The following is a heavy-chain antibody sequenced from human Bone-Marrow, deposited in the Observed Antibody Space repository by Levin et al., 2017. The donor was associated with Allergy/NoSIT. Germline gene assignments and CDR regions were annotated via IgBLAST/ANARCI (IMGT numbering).Heavy chain of an antibody. V-gene: IGHV3-9*01. J-gene: IGHJ4*02. Sequence: GGSLRLSCAASGFTFDDYAMHWVRQAPGKGLEWVSGISWNSGSIGYADSVKGRFTISRDNAKNSLYLQMNSLRAEDTALYYCAKEQKPYSSGCCPDYWGQGTLVTVSS. CDR1: GFTFDDYA. CDR2: ISWNSGSI. CDR3: AKEQKPYSSGCCPDY. D-gene: IGHD6-19*01.